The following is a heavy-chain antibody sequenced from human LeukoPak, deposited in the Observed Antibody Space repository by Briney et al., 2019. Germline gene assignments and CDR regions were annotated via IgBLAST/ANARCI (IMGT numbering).Heavy chain of an antibody. Sequence: LEWIGYIYYSGSTNYNPSLKSRVTISVDTSKNQFSLKLSSVTAADTAVYYCARLGRDAFDIWGQGTMVTVSS. CDR3: ARLGRDAFDI. V-gene: IGHV4-59*08. CDR2: IYYSGST. J-gene: IGHJ3*02.